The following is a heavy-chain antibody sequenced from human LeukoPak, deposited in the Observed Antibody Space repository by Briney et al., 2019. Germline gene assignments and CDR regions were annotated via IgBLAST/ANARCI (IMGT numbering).Heavy chain of an antibody. V-gene: IGHV5-51*01. CDR1: GYSFTSYW. Sequence: GESLKISCKGSGYSFTSYWIGWVRQMPGKGLEWMGIIYPGDSDTRYSPSFQGQVTISADKSISTAYLQWSSLKASDTAMYYCARLRAHTDSSSWPKNDYWGQGTLVTVSS. J-gene: IGHJ4*02. CDR3: ARLRAHTDSSSWPKNDY. D-gene: IGHD6-13*01. CDR2: IYPGDSDT.